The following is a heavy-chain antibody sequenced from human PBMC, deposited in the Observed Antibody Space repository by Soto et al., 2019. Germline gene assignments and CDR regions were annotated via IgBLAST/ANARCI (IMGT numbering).Heavy chain of an antibody. CDR1: GFTCSVSA. V-gene: IGHV3-73*01. Sequence: EVQLVESGGGLVQPGGSLTLSCAASGFTCSVSALHWVRHPSGRGLEWVGRIRSRGNNYATAYAASMDGRFTISRDGSKKTAYLQLNRLTTEDKAVYYFSTQACDFWRGYPPYHLDVWGKRTKVTVS. J-gene: IGHJ6*03. D-gene: IGHD3-3*01. CDR3: STQACDFWRGYPPYHLDV. CDR2: IRSRGNNYAT.